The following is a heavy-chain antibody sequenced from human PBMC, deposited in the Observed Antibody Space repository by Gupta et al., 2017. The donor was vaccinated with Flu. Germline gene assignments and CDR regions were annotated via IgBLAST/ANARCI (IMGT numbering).Heavy chain of an antibody. CDR3: ASLAGEDDYYYYGIDV. Sequence: QVQLVVSGGGVVQPGRCLGLSCPAPGFTFSLYGMSWVRQAAGKGLEWVAVIWYEGSNKYYADSVKGRFTISRDNSKNTRYLQMNSLRAEDTAVYYWASLAGEDDYYYYGIDVWGQGTTVTVSS. J-gene: IGHJ6*02. V-gene: IGHV3-33*01. D-gene: IGHD6-19*01. CDR2: IWYEGSNK. CDR1: GFTFSLYG.